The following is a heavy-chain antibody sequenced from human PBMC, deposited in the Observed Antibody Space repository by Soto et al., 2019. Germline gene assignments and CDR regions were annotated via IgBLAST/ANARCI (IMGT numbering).Heavy chain of an antibody. CDR3: AKVMGSTSSTANFDY. J-gene: IGHJ4*02. V-gene: IGHV3-23*01. CDR1: GFTFSMFA. D-gene: IGHD3-10*01. CDR2: ISYSGGST. Sequence: GGSLRLSCAASGFTFSMFAMNWVRQAPGKGLEWGASISYSGGSTNYADSVRCRFTISRDNSKNTLSLQMTSLRAEDTAVYYCAKVMGSTSSTANFDYWGRGTLVTVSS.